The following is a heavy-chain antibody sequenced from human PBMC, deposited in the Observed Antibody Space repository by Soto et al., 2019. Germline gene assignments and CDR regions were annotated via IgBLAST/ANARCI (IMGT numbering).Heavy chain of an antibody. J-gene: IGHJ3*02. V-gene: IGHV1-46*03. Sequence: ASVKVSCKASGYTFTSYYMHWGRQTPGQGLEWMGIINPSGGSTSYAQKFQGRVTMTRDTSTSTVYMELSSLRSEDTAVYYCAREVGYSSGHDAFDIWGHGTMVTVSS. CDR1: GYTFTSYY. D-gene: IGHD6-19*01. CDR2: INPSGGST. CDR3: AREVGYSSGHDAFDI.